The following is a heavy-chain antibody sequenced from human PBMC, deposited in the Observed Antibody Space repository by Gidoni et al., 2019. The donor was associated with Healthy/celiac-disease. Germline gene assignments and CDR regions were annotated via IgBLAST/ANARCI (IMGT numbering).Heavy chain of an antibody. D-gene: IGHD2-2*01. Sequence: QVQLVQSGAEVKKPGASVKVSCKASGYTFTSYGISWVRQAPGQGLEWMGWISAYNGNTNYAQKLQGRVTMTTDTSTSTAYMELRSLRSDDTAVYYCASSSCSSTSCFNYYYYGMDVWGQGTTVTVSS. V-gene: IGHV1-18*04. J-gene: IGHJ6*02. CDR2: ISAYNGNT. CDR1: GYTFTSYG. CDR3: ASSSCSSTSCFNYYYYGMDV.